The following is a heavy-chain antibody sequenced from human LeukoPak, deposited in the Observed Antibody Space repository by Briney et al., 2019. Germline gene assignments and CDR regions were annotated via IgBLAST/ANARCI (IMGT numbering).Heavy chain of an antibody. V-gene: IGHV3-7*05. D-gene: IGHD5-12*01. CDR1: GFTFSNYA. J-gene: IGHJ4*02. Sequence: GGSLRLSCAASGFTFSNYAMSWVRQAPGRGLEWLANINQDGSAKTCVDSVKGRFTISRDNAKNSLYLQMNSLRAEDTAMYYCARDSGYNAFDYWGQGTLVTVSS. CDR2: INQDGSAK. CDR3: ARDSGYNAFDY.